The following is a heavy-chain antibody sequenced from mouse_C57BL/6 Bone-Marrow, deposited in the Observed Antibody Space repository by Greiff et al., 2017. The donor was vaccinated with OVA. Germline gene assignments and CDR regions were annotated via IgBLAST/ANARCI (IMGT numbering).Heavy chain of an antibody. D-gene: IGHD4-1*01. CDR3: ARYRGGTAWFAY. CDR2: IRNKANGYTT. CDR1: GFTFTDYY. V-gene: IGHV7-3*01. J-gene: IGHJ3*01. Sequence: EVHLVESGGGLVQPGGSLSLSCAASGFTFTDYYMSWVRQPPGKALEWLGFIRNKANGYTTEYSASVKGRFTISRDNSQSILYLQMNALRAEDSATYYCARYRGGTAWFAYWGQGTLVTVSA.